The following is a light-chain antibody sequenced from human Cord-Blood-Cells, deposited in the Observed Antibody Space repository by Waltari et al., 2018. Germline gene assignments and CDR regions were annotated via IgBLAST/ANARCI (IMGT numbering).Light chain of an antibody. Sequence: QSALTQPASVSGSPGQSITISCTGTSSDVGSYNLVSWYQQHPGKAPKLMIYEGSKRPSGVSNRISGSKSGNTAALTISGLQAEDEADYYCCSYAGSRTYVFGTGTKVTVL. CDR2: EGS. V-gene: IGLV2-23*01. J-gene: IGLJ1*01. CDR1: SSDVGSYNL. CDR3: CSYAGSRTYV.